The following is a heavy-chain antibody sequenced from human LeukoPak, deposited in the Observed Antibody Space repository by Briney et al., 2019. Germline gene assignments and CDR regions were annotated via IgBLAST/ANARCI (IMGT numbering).Heavy chain of an antibody. CDR2: IINSGVT. Sequence: PSETLSLTCTVSGDSISDYHWSWIRQPAGKGLEWIGRIINSGVTNYNPSLNSRVTISVDRSKNQFSLRLTSVTAAGTAVYYCGTSEVGSSSYESYDYWGQGTQVTVSA. J-gene: IGHJ4*02. V-gene: IGHV4-4*07. CDR3: GTSEVGSSSYESYDY. CDR1: GDSISDYH. D-gene: IGHD1-26*01.